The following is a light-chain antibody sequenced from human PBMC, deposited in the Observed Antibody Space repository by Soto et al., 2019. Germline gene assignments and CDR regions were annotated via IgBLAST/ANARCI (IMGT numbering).Light chain of an antibody. CDR1: QSVLYSSNNKNY. J-gene: IGKJ1*01. Sequence: DIEKTQSPDSLPVSLGERATVNCKSSQSVLYSSNNKNYLAWYQQRPGQPPKLLIHWASTRESGVPDRFSGSGSGTDFTLTISSLQAEDVAVYYCHQYYSTPPAFGQGTKVEIK. CDR2: WAS. CDR3: HQYYSTPPA. V-gene: IGKV4-1*01.